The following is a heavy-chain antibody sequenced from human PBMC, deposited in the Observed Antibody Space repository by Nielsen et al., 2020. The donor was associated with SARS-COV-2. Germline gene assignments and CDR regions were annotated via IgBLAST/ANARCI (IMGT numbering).Heavy chain of an antibody. CDR2: IYYSGST. Sequence: RQAPGKGLEWIGSIYYSGSTYYNPSLKSRVTISVDTSKNQFSLKLSSVTAADTAVYYCARLNGRDSAWGYYYDSSGYGGFDYWGQGTLVTVSS. CDR3: ARLNGRDSAWGYYYDSSGYGGFDY. D-gene: IGHD3-22*01. J-gene: IGHJ4*02. V-gene: IGHV4-39*01.